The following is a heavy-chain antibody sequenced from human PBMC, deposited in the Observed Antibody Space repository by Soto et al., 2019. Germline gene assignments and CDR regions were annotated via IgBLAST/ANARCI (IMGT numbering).Heavy chain of an antibody. CDR3: AKGEVRGIIPSYFDY. D-gene: IGHD3-10*01. CDR1: GFTFRWFG. J-gene: IGHJ4*02. CDR2: ISNDGSNE. V-gene: IGHV3-30*18. Sequence: PGGSLRLSCAGSGFTFRWFGMNWVRQAPGKGLEWVARISNDGSNEYYVDSVKGRFTISRDNSKNTLYLQMDSLRAEDTAVYYCAKGEVRGIIPSYFDYWGLGTLVTVLL.